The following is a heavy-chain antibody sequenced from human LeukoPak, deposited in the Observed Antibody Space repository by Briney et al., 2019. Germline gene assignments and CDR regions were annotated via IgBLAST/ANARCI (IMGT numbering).Heavy chain of an antibody. V-gene: IGHV3-74*01. CDR1: GFTFSSYW. Sequence: RAGGSLRRSCAASGFTFSSYWMHWVGQGPGKGLVWVSRINSDGSTITSAASVKGRFTISRDNAKNTLYLQMNSLRAEDTAVYYCARVTVSSSEVLFDYWGQGSLVTVSS. D-gene: IGHD1-20*01. CDR2: INSDGSTI. CDR3: ARVTVSSSEVLFDY. J-gene: IGHJ4*02.